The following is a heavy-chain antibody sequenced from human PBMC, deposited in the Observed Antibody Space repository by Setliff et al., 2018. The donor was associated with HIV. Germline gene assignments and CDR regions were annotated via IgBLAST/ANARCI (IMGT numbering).Heavy chain of an antibody. CDR1: GYTFTGYY. V-gene: IGHV1-69-2*01. Sequence: ASVKVSCKASGYTFTGYYMHWVRQAPGKGLEWMGRVDPEDGETRIAEKFQGRVTLTAETSKDTAYMELSSLRYEDTAVYYCATMAENNYDFWSAYYRWFDPWGQGTLVTVSS. D-gene: IGHD3-3*01. CDR2: VDPEDGET. J-gene: IGHJ5*02. CDR3: ATMAENNYDFWSAYYRWFDP.